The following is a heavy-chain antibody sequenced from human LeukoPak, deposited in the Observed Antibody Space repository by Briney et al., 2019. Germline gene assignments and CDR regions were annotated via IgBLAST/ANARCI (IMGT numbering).Heavy chain of an antibody. Sequence: SETLSLTGTVSGGSISSYYWSWIRQPAGKGLEWIGRIYTSGSTNYNPSLKSRVTMSVDTSKNQFSLKLSSVTAADTAVYYCAGYCSSTSCSGGANWFDPWGQGTLVTVSS. CDR1: GGSISSYY. D-gene: IGHD2-2*01. CDR2: IYTSGST. CDR3: AGYCSSTSCSGGANWFDP. J-gene: IGHJ5*02. V-gene: IGHV4-4*07.